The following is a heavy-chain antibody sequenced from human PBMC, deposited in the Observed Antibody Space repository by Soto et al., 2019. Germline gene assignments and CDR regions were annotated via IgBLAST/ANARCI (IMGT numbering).Heavy chain of an antibody. CDR2: INQDGSEI. CDR3: ARAQLQWLASELDY. J-gene: IGHJ4*02. Sequence: PGGSLRLSCAGSGFTFSSHWMSWVRQAPGKGLEWVANINQDGSEIYYVDSVKGRFTISRDNAKNSLYLQMNSLRAEDTAVYYCARAQLQWLASELDYWGQGTLVTVSS. V-gene: IGHV3-7*05. CDR1: GFTFSSHW. D-gene: IGHD6-19*01.